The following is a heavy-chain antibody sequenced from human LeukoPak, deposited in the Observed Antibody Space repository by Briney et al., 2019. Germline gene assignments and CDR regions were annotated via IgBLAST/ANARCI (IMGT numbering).Heavy chain of an antibody. Sequence: GGSLRHSCAASGFTFSNYAMTWVRQAPGKGLEWVSAISGSGGSTYYADSVKGRFTISRDNSTNTLYLQMNSLRAEDTALYYCAKLRGAGIAAASNYWGQGTLVTVSS. CDR2: ISGSGGST. CDR3: AKLRGAGIAAASNY. J-gene: IGHJ4*02. D-gene: IGHD6-13*01. CDR1: GFTFSNYA. V-gene: IGHV3-23*01.